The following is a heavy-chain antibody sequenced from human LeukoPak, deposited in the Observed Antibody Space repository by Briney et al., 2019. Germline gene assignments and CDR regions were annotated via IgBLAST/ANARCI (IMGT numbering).Heavy chain of an antibody. J-gene: IGHJ4*02. CDR3: ARARWLLDPGGDDF. CDR2: ISAYNGNT. Sequence: ASAKVSCKASGYTFSSYGISWVRQAPGQGLEWMGWISAYNGNTNYVQKLQGRVTMTTDTSTSTVYMELRSLRSDDTAVYYCARARWLLDPGGDDFWGQGTLVTVSS. CDR1: GYTFSSYG. V-gene: IGHV1-18*01. D-gene: IGHD3-22*01.